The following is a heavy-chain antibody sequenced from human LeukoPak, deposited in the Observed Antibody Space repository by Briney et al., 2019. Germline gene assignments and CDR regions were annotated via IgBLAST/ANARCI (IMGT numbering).Heavy chain of an antibody. CDR1: GYTFTGYY. J-gene: IGHJ4*02. CDR2: INPNSGGT. V-gene: IGHV1-2*02. D-gene: IGHD3-10*01. CDR3: AREGPIHSYGSGSYYTG. Sequence: ASVKVSCKASGYTFTGYYMHWVRQAPGQGLEWMGWINPNSGGTNYAQKFEARVTMTRDTSISTAYMELSRLRSDDTAVYYCAREGPIHSYGSGSYYTGWGQGTLVTVSS.